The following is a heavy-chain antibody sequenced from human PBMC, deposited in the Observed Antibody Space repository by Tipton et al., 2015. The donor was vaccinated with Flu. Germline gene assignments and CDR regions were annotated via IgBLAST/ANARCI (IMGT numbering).Heavy chain of an antibody. V-gene: IGHV3-11*04. CDR2: ISGSGSPI. D-gene: IGHD5-12*01. CDR3: ARVWSGYGDP. J-gene: IGHJ5*02. CDR1: GFTFSDYW. Sequence: QLVQSGGGLVQPGGSLRLSCAASGFTFSDYWFSWVRQAPGKGLEWVAYISGSGSPIYYGDSVKGRFTISRDNAKNSVYLQLNSLRAEDTAMYYCARVWSGYGDPLGEGTLVTVSS.